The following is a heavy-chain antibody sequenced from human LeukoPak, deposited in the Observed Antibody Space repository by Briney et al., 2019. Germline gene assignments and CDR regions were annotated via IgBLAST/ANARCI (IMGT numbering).Heavy chain of an antibody. CDR3: ARLELWFGDKYYGMDV. J-gene: IGHJ6*02. CDR1: GFTFSNYG. V-gene: IGHV3-30*02. D-gene: IGHD3-10*01. Sequence: GGSLRLSCAASGFTFSNYGMHWVRQAPGKGLEWVAFIRHDGSNQYYADSVKGRLSISRNNSDNMLFLKLNGVRLEDTAVYYCARLELWFGDKYYGMDVWGQGTTVTVSS. CDR2: IRHDGSNQ.